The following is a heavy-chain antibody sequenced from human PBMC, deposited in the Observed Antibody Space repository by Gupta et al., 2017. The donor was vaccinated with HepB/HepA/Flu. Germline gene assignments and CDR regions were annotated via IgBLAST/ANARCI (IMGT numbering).Heavy chain of an antibody. J-gene: IGHJ3*01. CDR3: ARLGGMYSNAFDL. CDR2: IFYSGST. Sequence: QVQLQESGPGLVKPSETLSLTCAGSGGSVYGYYWAWIRQPPGKGLECIGYIFYSGSTYYSPSLNSRVTISVDTSKNQFSLQLTSVTAADTAVYYCARLGGMYSNAFDLGGQGTMVTVSS. D-gene: IGHD1-26*01. V-gene: IGHV4-59*08. CDR1: GGSVYGYY.